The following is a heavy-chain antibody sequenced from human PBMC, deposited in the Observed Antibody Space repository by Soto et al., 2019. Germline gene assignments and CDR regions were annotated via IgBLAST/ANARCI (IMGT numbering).Heavy chain of an antibody. CDR2: XXXXGXX. J-gene: IGHJ1*01. V-gene: IGHV4-59*01. Sequence: PSETRSLTCTVSGDSISGFYWSWIRQPPGKGLEXXGXXXXXGXXXYSPSLQSRVTISLDSSKNQFSLILTSVIAADTAVYFCATPYYFNHWGPGTLVTASS. D-gene: IGHD3-16*01. CDR1: GDSISGFY. CDR3: ATPYYFNH.